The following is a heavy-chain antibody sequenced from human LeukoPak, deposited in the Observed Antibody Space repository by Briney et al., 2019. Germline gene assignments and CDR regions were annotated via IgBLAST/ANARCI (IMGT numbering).Heavy chain of an antibody. Sequence: SETPSLTCTVSGGSISGYYWSWIRQPPGKGLEWIAYISYSGSTNYNPSLKSRVTISVDTSKNQFSLKLNSVTAADTALYYCARHYCSGGTCYSFDYWGQGTLVTVSS. J-gene: IGHJ4*02. CDR3: ARHYCSGGTCYSFDY. CDR2: ISYSGST. D-gene: IGHD2-15*01. CDR1: GGSISGYY. V-gene: IGHV4-59*08.